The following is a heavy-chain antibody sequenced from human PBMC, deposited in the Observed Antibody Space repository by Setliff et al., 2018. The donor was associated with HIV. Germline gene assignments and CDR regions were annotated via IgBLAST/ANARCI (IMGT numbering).Heavy chain of an antibody. CDR2: TFHTGYT. J-gene: IGHJ6*02. V-gene: IGHV4-30-4*08. Sequence: PSETLSLTCTVSGDSIRSGDYYWSWIRQSPEKGLEWIGYTFHTGYTYYNPSLKSRIIISVDLSKNQLSLELSSVTAADTAVYYCARRGDFFYYAMDVWGQGTTVTVSS. CDR3: ARRGDFFYYAMDV. CDR1: GDSIRSGDYY.